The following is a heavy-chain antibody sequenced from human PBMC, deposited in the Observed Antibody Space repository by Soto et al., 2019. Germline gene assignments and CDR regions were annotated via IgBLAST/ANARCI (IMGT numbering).Heavy chain of an antibody. D-gene: IGHD3-3*01. CDR2: ISGSGGDT. Sequence: EVQLLESGGGLVQPGGSLRRSCSASGFTFTSYAMSWVRQAPGKGLEWVSGISGSGGDTKSADSVKGRFTISRDNFKNMLYLQMNSMRAEDTAVYYCAKHDFWTLYNTGLDSWGQGTLVTVSS. J-gene: IGHJ4*02. CDR1: GFTFTSYA. CDR3: AKHDFWTLYNTGLDS. V-gene: IGHV3-23*01.